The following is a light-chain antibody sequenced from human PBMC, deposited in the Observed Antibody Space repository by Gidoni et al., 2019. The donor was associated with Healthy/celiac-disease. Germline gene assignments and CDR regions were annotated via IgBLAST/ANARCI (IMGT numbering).Light chain of an antibody. CDR2: EDS. CDR1: ALPKKY. V-gene: IGLV3-10*01. J-gene: IGLJ2*01. Sequence: SDQLPQPPSGSVSPGQTARITCSGDALPKKYAYWYQQKSGQAPVLVSYEDSKRPSGIPERFSGSSSGTMATSTISGAQVADEADYYCYSTDSSGKAVFGGGTKLTVL. CDR3: YSTDSSGKAV.